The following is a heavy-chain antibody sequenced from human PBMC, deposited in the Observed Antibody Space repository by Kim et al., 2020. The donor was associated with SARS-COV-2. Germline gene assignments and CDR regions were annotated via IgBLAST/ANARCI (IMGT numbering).Heavy chain of an antibody. CDR1: GYIFTGYY. Sequence: ASVKVSCKASGYIFTGYYLHWVRQAPGQGLEWVGWINPNSGGTNYQKMLQGRVTMTRHTSISTAYMELSRLRSDDTAMYYCARDVLLTKGGCGSCPDYWGQGTLVTVSS. CDR3: ARDVLLTKGGCGSCPDY. V-gene: IGHV1-2*02. CDR2: INPNSGGT. J-gene: IGHJ4*02. D-gene: IGHD1-26*01.